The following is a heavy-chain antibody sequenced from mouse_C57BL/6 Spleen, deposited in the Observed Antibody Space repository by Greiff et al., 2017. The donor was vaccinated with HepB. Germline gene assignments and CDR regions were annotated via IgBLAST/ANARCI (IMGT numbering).Heavy chain of an antibody. CDR3: ARTLYYGYEGY. J-gene: IGHJ2*01. Sequence: EVQLQQSGPELVKPGASVKISCKASGYTFTDYYMNWVKQSHGKSLEWIGDINPNNGGTSYNQKFKGKATLTVDKSSSTAYMELRSLTSEDSAVYYCARTLYYGYEGYWGQGTTLTVSS. CDR1: GYTFTDYY. V-gene: IGHV1-26*01. D-gene: IGHD2-2*01. CDR2: INPNNGGT.